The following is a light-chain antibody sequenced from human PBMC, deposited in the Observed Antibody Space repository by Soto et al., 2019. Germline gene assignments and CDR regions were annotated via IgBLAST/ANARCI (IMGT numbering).Light chain of an antibody. J-gene: IGKJ4*01. CDR1: QSISSN. CDR2: GAT. CDR3: QQYENWPPLT. Sequence: EIVMTQSPATLSVFPGERATLSCRASQSISSNLAWYKHKPGQAPRLLIYGATTRATAIPARFSGSGSGTEFTLTISSLQSEDFAVYYCQQYENWPPLTFGGGTKVDIK. V-gene: IGKV3-15*01.